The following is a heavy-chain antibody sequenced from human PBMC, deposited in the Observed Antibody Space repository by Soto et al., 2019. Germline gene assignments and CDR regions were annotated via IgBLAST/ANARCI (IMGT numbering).Heavy chain of an antibody. Sequence: QLQLQESGPGLVKPSETLSLTCTVSRGSISRGTNYWAWIRQPPGKGLEWIANIYYSGSTFYNPSLKSRVTISLDTSKNQFSLTLRSVTAAYTAVYYCARHEAGWYFDSWGQGTLGTVSS. D-gene: IGHD6-25*01. CDR1: RGSISRGTNY. V-gene: IGHV4-39*01. CDR2: IYYSGST. J-gene: IGHJ4*02. CDR3: ARHEAGWYFDS.